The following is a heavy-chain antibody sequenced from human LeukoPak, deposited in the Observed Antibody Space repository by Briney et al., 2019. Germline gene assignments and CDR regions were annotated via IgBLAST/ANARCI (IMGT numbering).Heavy chain of an antibody. CDR1: GFTFSSYW. Sequence: GSLRLSCAASGFTFSSYWMSWIRQPPGKGLEWIGEIHHSGNTNYNPSLKSRVTISVDTSKIQFSLKLSSVTAADTAVYYCARSRGWLQSHPLGYWGQGTLVTVSS. D-gene: IGHD5-24*01. CDR3: ARSRGWLQSHPLGY. V-gene: IGHV4-34*01. J-gene: IGHJ4*02. CDR2: IHHSGNT.